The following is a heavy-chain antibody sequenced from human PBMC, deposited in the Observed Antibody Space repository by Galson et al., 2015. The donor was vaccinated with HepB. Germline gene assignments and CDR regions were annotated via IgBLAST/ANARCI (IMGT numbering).Heavy chain of an antibody. Sequence: SLRLSCAASGFTFRSYNMDWVRQAPGKGLEWVSVIYSGGSTYYADSVKGRFTISRDNSKNTLYLQMNSLRAEDTAVYYCARGLGLGDWFDPWGQGTLVTVSS. CDR1: GFTFRSYN. V-gene: IGHV3-53*01. CDR3: ARGLGLGDWFDP. J-gene: IGHJ5*02. CDR2: IYSGGST. D-gene: IGHD3/OR15-3a*01.